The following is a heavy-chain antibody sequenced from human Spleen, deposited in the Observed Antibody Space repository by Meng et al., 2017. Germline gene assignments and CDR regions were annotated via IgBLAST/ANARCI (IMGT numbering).Heavy chain of an antibody. D-gene: IGHD6-13*01. V-gene: IGHV1-2*06. J-gene: IGHJ4*02. CDR2: INPKSGDT. CDR3: ARDEDISAAGKLFGDY. CDR1: GGIFSNYV. Sequence: ASVKVSCKALGGIFSNYVIGWVRQAPGQGLEWMGRINPKSGDTHYAQKFQGRVTMTGDTSTSTAYMELSGLRSDDTAMYYCARDEDISAAGKLFGDYWGQGTQVTVSS.